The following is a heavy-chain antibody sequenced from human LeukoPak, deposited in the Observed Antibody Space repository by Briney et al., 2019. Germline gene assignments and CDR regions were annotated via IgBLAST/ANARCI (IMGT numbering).Heavy chain of an antibody. D-gene: IGHD3-3*01. V-gene: IGHV3-48*03. CDR3: ARKVLSGRRYFDY. CDR2: ITSSDSTI. Sequence: GGSLRLSCAASGFTFSSFEMNWVRQAPGKGLEWVSYITSSDSTIYYAESVKGRFTISRDNAKNSLFLQMNSLRAEDTAVYYCARKVLSGRRYFDYWGQGALVTVSS. J-gene: IGHJ4*02. CDR1: GFTFSSFE.